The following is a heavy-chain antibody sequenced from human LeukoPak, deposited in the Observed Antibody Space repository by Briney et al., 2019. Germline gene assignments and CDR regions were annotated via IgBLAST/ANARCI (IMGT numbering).Heavy chain of an antibody. CDR2: IIPIFGTA. CDR1: GGTFSSYA. Sequence: SVKVSCKASGGTFSSYAISWVRQAPGQGLEWMGGIIPIFGTANYAQKFQGRVTITADESTSTAYMELSSLRSEDTAVYYCARADSSGYYTHGPFDYWGQGTLVTVSS. D-gene: IGHD3-22*01. V-gene: IGHV1-69*13. CDR3: ARADSSGYYTHGPFDY. J-gene: IGHJ4*02.